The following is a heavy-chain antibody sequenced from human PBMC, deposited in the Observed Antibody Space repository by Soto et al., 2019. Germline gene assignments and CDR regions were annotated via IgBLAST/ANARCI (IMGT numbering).Heavy chain of an antibody. CDR1: GYYFTNQW. J-gene: IGHJ6*02. V-gene: IGHV5-51*01. CDR2: IYPGDSDT. D-gene: IGHD5-18*01. CDR3: ARQDTAMAQNYYGMDV. Sequence: GESLKISCKTSGYYFTNQWIGWVRQTPGKGLEWMGVIYPGDSDTRYSPSFQGQVTISADKSISTAYLQWSSLKASDTAMYYCARQDTAMAQNYYGMDVWGQGTTVTVSS.